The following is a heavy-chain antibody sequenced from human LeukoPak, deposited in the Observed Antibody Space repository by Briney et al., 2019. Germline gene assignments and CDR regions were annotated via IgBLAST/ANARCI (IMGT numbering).Heavy chain of an antibody. CDR2: IYSGGST. Sequence: GSLRLSCAASGFTVSSNYMSWVRQAPGKGLEWVSVIYSGGSTYYADSVKGRFTISRDNSKNTLYLQMNSLRAEDTAVYYCARGRIAAAGPFDYWGQGTLVTVSX. CDR3: ARGRIAAAGPFDY. J-gene: IGHJ4*02. CDR1: GFTVSSNY. V-gene: IGHV3-66*01. D-gene: IGHD6-13*01.